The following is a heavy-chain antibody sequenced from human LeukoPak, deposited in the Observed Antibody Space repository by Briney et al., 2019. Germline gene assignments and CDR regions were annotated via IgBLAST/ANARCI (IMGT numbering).Heavy chain of an antibody. J-gene: IGHJ4*02. D-gene: IGHD3-10*01. V-gene: IGHV3-21*01. Sequence: GGSLRLSCAASGFTFSSYSMNWVRQAPGKGLEWVSSISSSSSYICYADSVKGRFTISRDNAKNSLYLQMNSLRAEDTAVYYCAKGILWFGELLYDYWGQGTLVAVSS. CDR2: ISSSSSYI. CDR1: GFTFSSYS. CDR3: AKGILWFGELLYDY.